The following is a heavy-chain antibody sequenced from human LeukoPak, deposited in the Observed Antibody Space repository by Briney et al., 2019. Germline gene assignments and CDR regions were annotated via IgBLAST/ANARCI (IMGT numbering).Heavy chain of an antibody. V-gene: IGHV5-51*01. CDR1: GFDFTTYW. Sequence: GESLKISCKGSGFDFTTYWVTWVRQMPGKGLEWMGTIWPRDSDTRYSPSFQGQVTISADKSTSTAYLHWNSLKAPDTAIYYCARPRTTGTTSAFDIWGQGTMVSVSS. CDR2: IWPRDSDT. J-gene: IGHJ3*02. CDR3: ARPRTTGTTSAFDI. D-gene: IGHD1-1*01.